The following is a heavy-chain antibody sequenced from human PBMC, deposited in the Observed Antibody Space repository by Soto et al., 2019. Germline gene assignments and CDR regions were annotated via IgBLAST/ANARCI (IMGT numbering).Heavy chain of an antibody. CDR3: AKVVAVAGTGWFDP. V-gene: IGHV3-30*18. Sequence: GGSLRLSCAASGFTFSSYGMHWVRQAPGKGLEWVAVISYDGSNKYYADSVKGRFTISRDNSKNTLYLQMNSLRAEDTAVYYCAKVVAVAGTGWFDPWGQGTLVTVSS. CDR1: GFTFSSYG. D-gene: IGHD6-19*01. CDR2: ISYDGSNK. J-gene: IGHJ5*02.